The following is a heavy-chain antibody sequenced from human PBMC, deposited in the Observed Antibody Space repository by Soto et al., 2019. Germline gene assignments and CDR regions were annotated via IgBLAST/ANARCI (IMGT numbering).Heavy chain of an antibody. CDR3: ATGPMLGWGGYYHAMDV. CDR2: IKSKTEGGTT. CDR1: GFTFTNAW. J-gene: IGHJ6*02. V-gene: IGHV3-15*07. D-gene: IGHD3-16*01. Sequence: EVLLVESGGGLVRPGGSLRLSCAASGFTFTNAWMNWVRQSPGKGLEWVGRIKSKTEGGTTDYAVPVKGRFTISRDDSTNTLYLDMTSLKSDDTAVYHCATGPMLGWGGYYHAMDVWGQGTTVAVSS.